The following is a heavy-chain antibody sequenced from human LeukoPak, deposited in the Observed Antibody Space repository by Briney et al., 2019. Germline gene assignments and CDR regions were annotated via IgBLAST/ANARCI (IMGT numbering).Heavy chain of an antibody. CDR1: GYTFTSYY. V-gene: IGHV1-46*01. Sequence: ASVKVSCKASGYTFTSYYMHWVRQAPGQGLEWMGIINPSGGSTSYAQKFQSRITMTRDTSTSTVYMELSSLRSEDTAVYYCAGARETTNWFDPWGQGTLVTVSS. D-gene: IGHD4-11*01. J-gene: IGHJ5*02. CDR2: INPSGGST. CDR3: AGARETTNWFDP.